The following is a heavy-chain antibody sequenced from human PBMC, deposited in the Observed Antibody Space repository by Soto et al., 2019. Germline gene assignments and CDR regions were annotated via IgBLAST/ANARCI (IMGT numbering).Heavy chain of an antibody. CDR2: IDTDGSST. D-gene: IGHD3-16*02. CDR1: GFSLSSYW. Sequence: EVQLVESGGGLVQPGGSLRLSCAASGFSLSSYWMHWVRQAPGKGLVWVSRIDTDGSSTNYADSVKGRFTISRDNAKNTVYLQVNSLRAEDTAVYYCTRWWSDQPLDYWGQGTLVTVSS. CDR3: TRWWSDQPLDY. J-gene: IGHJ4*02. V-gene: IGHV3-74*01.